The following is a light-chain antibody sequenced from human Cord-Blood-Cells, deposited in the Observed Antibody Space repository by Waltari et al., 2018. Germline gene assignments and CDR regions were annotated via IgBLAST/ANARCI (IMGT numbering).Light chain of an antibody. CDR2: KAS. Sequence: DIQMTQSPSTLSASVGDSVTITCRASQSISSWLAWYQQKPGKAPKLLIYKASSLESGVPARFRGSGSGTEFTLTISSLQPDDFATYYCQQYNSYLYTFGQGTKLEIK. CDR1: QSISSW. V-gene: IGKV1-5*03. CDR3: QQYNSYLYT. J-gene: IGKJ2*01.